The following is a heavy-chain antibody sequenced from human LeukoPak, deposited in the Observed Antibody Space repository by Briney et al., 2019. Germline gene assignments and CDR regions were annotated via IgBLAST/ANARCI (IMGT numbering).Heavy chain of an antibody. D-gene: IGHD6-19*01. J-gene: IGHJ1*01. V-gene: IGHV4-34*01. CDR3: ASSGRYGAFQH. CDR2: INHSGST. Sequence: SETLSLTCAVYGGSFSGYYWSWIRQPPGKGLEWIGEINHSGSTNYNSSLKSRVTISVDTSKNQFSLKLSPVTAADTAVYYCASSGRYGAFQHWGQGTLVTVSS. CDR1: GGSFSGYY.